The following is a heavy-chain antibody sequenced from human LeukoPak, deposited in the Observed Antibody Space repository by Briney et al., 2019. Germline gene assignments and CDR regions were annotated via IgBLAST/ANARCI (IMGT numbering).Heavy chain of an antibody. CDR1: GGSFSGYY. Sequence: SETLSLTCGVSGGSFSGYYWNWIRQPPGKGLEWIGEINHSGSTNYNPSLKSRVTISVDTSQKQFSLRLSSVTATDTAVYFCARKTRYCSTGRCNWDAWGQGILVTASS. D-gene: IGHD2-15*01. CDR3: ARKTRYCSTGRCNWDA. CDR2: INHSGST. J-gene: IGHJ5*02. V-gene: IGHV4-34*01.